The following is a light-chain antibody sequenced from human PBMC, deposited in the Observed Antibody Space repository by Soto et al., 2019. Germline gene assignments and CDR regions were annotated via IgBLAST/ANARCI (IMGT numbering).Light chain of an antibody. Sequence: QSVLTQPPSVSAAPGQKVTISCSGSRSNIGNEYVSWYQQFPGTAPKLLIYDNDKRPSGIPDRFSGSKSGTSATLGITGLQTGDEADYYCGTCDDSLGGQIFGGGTKLTVL. CDR1: RSNIGNEY. CDR3: GTCDDSLGGQI. V-gene: IGLV1-51*01. J-gene: IGLJ2*01. CDR2: DND.